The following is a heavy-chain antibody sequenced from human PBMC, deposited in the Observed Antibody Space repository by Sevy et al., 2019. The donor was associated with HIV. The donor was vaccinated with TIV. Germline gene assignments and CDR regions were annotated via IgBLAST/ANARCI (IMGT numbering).Heavy chain of an antibody. D-gene: IGHD3-10*01. CDR2: ITISGGTT. J-gene: IGHJ4*02. CDR1: GFTFSNYA. V-gene: IGHV3-23*01. Sequence: LRLSCAASGFTFSNYAMSWVRQAPGKGLEWVSVITISGGTTYYADSVKGRFTISRDSSKNTLYLQMNSLRAEDTAVYYCAKDRVSGTYYTGDFDYWGQGTLVTVSS. CDR3: AKDRVSGTYYTGDFDY.